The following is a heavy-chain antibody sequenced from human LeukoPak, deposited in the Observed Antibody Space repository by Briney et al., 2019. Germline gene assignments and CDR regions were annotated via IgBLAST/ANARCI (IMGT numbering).Heavy chain of an antibody. Sequence: SETLSLTCTVSGGSFSGYYWTWIRQSPGKRPEWLAYIRYTGSTNYNPSLKSRVTISVDTSKNQFSLELTSVTAADTAVYYCARHVAPAIYYFDYWGPGTLVTVSP. D-gene: IGHD2-21*02. CDR2: IRYTGST. V-gene: IGHV4-59*08. J-gene: IGHJ4*02. CDR1: GGSFSGYY. CDR3: ARHVAPAIYYFDY.